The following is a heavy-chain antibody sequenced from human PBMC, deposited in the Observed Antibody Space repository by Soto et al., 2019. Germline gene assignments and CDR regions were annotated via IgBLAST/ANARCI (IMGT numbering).Heavy chain of an antibody. D-gene: IGHD3-3*01. V-gene: IGHV4-59*01. J-gene: IGHJ6*02. CDR3: ARAWGDDFWSGYYTRYYYYYGMDV. CDR1: GGSISSYY. Sequence: PSETLSLTCTVSGGSISSYYWSWIRQPPGKGLEWIGYIYYSGSTNYNPSLKSRVTISVDTSKNQFSLKLSSVTAADTAVYYCARAWGDDFWSGYYTRYYYYYGMDVWGQGTTVTVSS. CDR2: IYYSGST.